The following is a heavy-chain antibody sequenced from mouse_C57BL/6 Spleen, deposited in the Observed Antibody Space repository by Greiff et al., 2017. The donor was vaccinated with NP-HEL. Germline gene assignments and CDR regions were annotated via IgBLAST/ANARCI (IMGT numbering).Heavy chain of an antibody. D-gene: IGHD3-2*02. CDR3: ARETAQATDYYAMDY. V-gene: IGHV5-4*01. CDR2: ISDGGSYT. Sequence: DVHLVESGGGLVKPGGSLKLSCAASGFTFSSYAMSWVRQTPEKRLEWVATISDGGSYTYYPDNVKGRFTISRDNAKNNLYLQMSHLKSEDTAMYYCARETAQATDYYAMDYWGQGTSVTVSS. CDR1: GFTFSSYA. J-gene: IGHJ4*01.